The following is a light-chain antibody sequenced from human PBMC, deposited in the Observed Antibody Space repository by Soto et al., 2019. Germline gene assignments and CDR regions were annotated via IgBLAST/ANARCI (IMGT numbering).Light chain of an antibody. CDR3: QQRFDWPIT. CDR1: QRIGTS. V-gene: IGKV3-11*01. CDR2: DAS. Sequence: EIVLTQSPATLSLSPGERATIACRASQRIGTSLAWYQQKPGQSPRLLIYDASNRATGTPARFSGSGSGTDFALTVSSLEPEDFAVYHCQQRFDWPITFGGGTRVQIK. J-gene: IGKJ4*01.